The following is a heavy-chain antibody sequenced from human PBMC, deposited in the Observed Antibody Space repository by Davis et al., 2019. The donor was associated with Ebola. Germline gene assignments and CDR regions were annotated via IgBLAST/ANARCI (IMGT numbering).Heavy chain of an antibody. Sequence: PGGSLRLSCKSSGYSFTHYWIGWVRQMPGKGLEWMGIIYPGDSDTTYSPSFQGQVTISADKSISTAYLQWSSLKASDTAMYYCARPTGYSSGRFDYWGQGTLVTVSS. J-gene: IGHJ4*02. CDR1: GYSFTHYW. CDR2: IYPGDSDT. CDR3: ARPTGYSSGRFDY. D-gene: IGHD6-19*01. V-gene: IGHV5-51*01.